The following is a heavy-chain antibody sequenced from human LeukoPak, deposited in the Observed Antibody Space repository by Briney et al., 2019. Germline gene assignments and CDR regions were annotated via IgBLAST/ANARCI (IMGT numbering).Heavy chain of an antibody. J-gene: IGHJ4*02. V-gene: IGHV4-31*03. CDR1: GGSISSGGYY. CDR2: IYYSGST. Sequence: SETLSLTCTVSGGSISSGGYYWSWIRQHPGKGLEWIGYIYYSGSTYYNPSLKSRVTISVDTSKNQFSLKLSSVTAADTAVYCCARAYEMATRIDYWGQGTLVTVSS. D-gene: IGHD5-24*01. CDR3: ARAYEMATRIDY.